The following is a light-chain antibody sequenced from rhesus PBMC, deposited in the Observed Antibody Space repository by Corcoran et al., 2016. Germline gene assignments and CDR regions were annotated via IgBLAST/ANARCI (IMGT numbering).Light chain of an antibody. Sequence: DIQMTQSPSSLSASVGDRVTITCRASQGINNYLSWYQKKPWKAPKPLISYASSLETGVPSRFSGGRSVTDYTLTISSLKPEDIATYYCQQYNNSPYSFGQGTKVEIK. CDR1: QGINNY. CDR3: QQYNNSPYS. CDR2: YAS. V-gene: IGKV1-66*01. J-gene: IGKJ2*01.